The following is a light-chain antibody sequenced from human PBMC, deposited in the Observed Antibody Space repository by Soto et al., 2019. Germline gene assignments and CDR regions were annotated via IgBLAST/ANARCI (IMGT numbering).Light chain of an antibody. CDR3: QQYGSSTPIT. CDR1: QSVSSSY. V-gene: IGKV3-20*01. CDR2: GAS. Sequence: EIVLTQSPGTLSLSPGERATLSCRASQSVSSSYLAWYQQKPGQAPRLLIYGASSRGTGIPDRFSGSGSGTDFNLTISRLEPEDFEVYYCQQYGSSTPITFGQGTKLEIK. J-gene: IGKJ2*01.